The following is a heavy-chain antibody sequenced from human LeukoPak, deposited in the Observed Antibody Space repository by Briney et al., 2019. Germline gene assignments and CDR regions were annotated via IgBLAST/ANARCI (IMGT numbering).Heavy chain of an antibody. CDR2: INHTGRT. Sequence: PSETLSLTCAVYGGSFSGYYYNWIRQSPGKGLEWIAEINHTGRTNYNPSLKSRVTISIDMSKDQFSLELNSVPAADTAVYFCARGGYNIDWMKHATDYWGQGTLVTVSS. D-gene: IGHD3-9*01. CDR3: ARGGYNIDWMKHATDY. CDR1: GGSFSGYY. V-gene: IGHV4-34*01. J-gene: IGHJ4*02.